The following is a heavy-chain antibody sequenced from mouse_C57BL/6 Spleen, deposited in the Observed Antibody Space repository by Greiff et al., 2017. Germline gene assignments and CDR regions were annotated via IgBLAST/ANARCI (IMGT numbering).Heavy chain of an antibody. J-gene: IGHJ4*01. CDR1: GFSLTSYG. CDR2: IWSDGST. V-gene: IGHV2-6-1*01. CDR3: ARHEGLRYYAMDY. D-gene: IGHD1-1*01. Sequence: QVHVKQSGPGLVAPSQSLSITCTVSGFSLTSYGVHWVRQPPGKGLEWLVVIWSDGSTTYNSALKSRLSISKDNSKSQVFLKMNSLQTDDTAMYYCARHEGLRYYAMDYWGQGTSVTVSS.